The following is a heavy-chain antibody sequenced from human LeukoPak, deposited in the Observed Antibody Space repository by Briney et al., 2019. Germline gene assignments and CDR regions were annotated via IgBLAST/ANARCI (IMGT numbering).Heavy chain of an antibody. CDR3: ARDGELDSSGYNYYYYYGMDV. D-gene: IGHD3-22*01. V-gene: IGHV1-18*01. CDR1: GYTFTNYG. J-gene: IGHJ6*02. CDR2: ISALNGNT. Sequence: GSVKVSCKASGYTFTNYGITWVRQAPGQGLEWMGWISALNGNTNYAQKLQGRVTMTTDTSTSTAYMELRSLRSDDTAVYYCARDGELDSSGYNYYYYYGMDVWGQGTTVTVSS.